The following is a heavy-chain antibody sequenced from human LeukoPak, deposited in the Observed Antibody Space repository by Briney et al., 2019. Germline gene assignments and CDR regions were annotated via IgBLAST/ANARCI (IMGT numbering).Heavy chain of an antibody. CDR3: ARGGYDSSGYRIEDY. CDR1: GFSFSSFS. V-gene: IGHV3-21*01. D-gene: IGHD3-22*01. J-gene: IGHJ4*02. CDR2: ISGGSSFI. Sequence: GGSLRLSCAASGFSFSSFSMNWVRQAPGKGLEWVSYISGGSSFIYYVDSVKGRFTISRDNAKNSLYLQMNSLRAEDTAVYYCARGGYDSSGYRIEDYWGQGTLVTVSS.